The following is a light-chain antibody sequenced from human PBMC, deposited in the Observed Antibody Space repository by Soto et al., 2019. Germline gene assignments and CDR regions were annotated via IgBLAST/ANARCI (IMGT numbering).Light chain of an antibody. CDR1: QTISRW. Sequence: DIHMRQSPSTLSASVGDSFTITCRASQTISRWFALYQQKPGKAPNLLIYKASSLESGVPSRFSGSGSGTEFTLTISRLQPDDFAIYYSHPYNTSPLPFGGRTKLDIK. J-gene: IGKJ4*01. V-gene: IGKV1-5*03. CDR3: HPYNTSPLP. CDR2: KAS.